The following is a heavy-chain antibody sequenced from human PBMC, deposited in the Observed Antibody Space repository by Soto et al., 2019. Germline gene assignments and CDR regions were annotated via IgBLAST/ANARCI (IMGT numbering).Heavy chain of an antibody. Sequence: QVQLVPSGAEVKKPGSSVKVSCKASGGTFSSSAITWGRQAPGQGLEWMGMIIPIFGTVNYAQKFQGRVTFTADESTSTASLELSSLTSDDTAVYYCARGPTKQLWSVRYYYGMDVWGLGTTVTVSS. CDR2: IIPIFGTV. CDR1: GGTFSSSA. CDR3: ARGPTKQLWSVRYYYGMDV. V-gene: IGHV1-69*18. J-gene: IGHJ6*02. D-gene: IGHD5-18*01.